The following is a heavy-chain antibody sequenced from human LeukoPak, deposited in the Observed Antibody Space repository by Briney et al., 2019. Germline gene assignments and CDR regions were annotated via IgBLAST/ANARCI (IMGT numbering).Heavy chain of an antibody. Sequence: PGRSLRLSCAAPGFTFSSCAMHWVRQAPGKGLEWVAVISYDGSNKYYADSVKGRFTISRDNSKNTLYLQMNSLRAEDTAVYYCARVGSPWFGELLNWFDPWGQGTLVTVSS. CDR3: ARVGSPWFGELLNWFDP. CDR1: GFTFSSCA. V-gene: IGHV3-30*04. D-gene: IGHD3-10*01. J-gene: IGHJ5*02. CDR2: ISYDGSNK.